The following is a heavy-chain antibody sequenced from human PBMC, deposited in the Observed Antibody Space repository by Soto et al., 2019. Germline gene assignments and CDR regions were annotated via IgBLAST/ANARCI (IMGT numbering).Heavy chain of an antibody. J-gene: IGHJ4*02. V-gene: IGHV4-4*07. CDR1: GGSISDDS. D-gene: IGHD3-3*01. Sequence: SATLSLACTVSGGSISDDSCNWIRQPSGKGREWVGRVYTSGNVNYNPSLKSRVTMSVDTSKNQFSLKLTSVTAADTAVYYCTRGGSDPWSAPFDYWGQGTLVTV. CDR2: VYTSGNV. CDR3: TRGGSDPWSAPFDY.